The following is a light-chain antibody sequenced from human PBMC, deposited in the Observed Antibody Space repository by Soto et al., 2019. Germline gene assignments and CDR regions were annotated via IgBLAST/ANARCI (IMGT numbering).Light chain of an antibody. CDR2: KAS. Sequence: DIQMTQSPSALSASVGDRVTITCRASQSIGTWLAWYQQKPGKAPKLLIYKASILESGVPSRFSGSGYETEFTLTISSLQPDDFATYYCQQSNSYFTFGPGTKVDIK. V-gene: IGKV1-5*03. J-gene: IGKJ3*01. CDR3: QQSNSYFT. CDR1: QSIGTW.